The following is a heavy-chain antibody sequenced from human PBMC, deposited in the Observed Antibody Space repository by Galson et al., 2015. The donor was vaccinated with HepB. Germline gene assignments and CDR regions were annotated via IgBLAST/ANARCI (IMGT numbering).Heavy chain of an antibody. CDR2: TSGYNGNT. Sequence: SVKVSCKASGYSFRTYGITWVRQAPGQGLEWMGWTSGYNGNTDYAQKVQGRVTITKDTSTGTAFMELRSLRSDDTAVYYCARAKDYYGSGSPFYYMDVWGKGTTVTVSS. V-gene: IGHV1-18*01. CDR3: ARAKDYYGSGSPFYYMDV. J-gene: IGHJ6*03. CDR1: GYSFRTYG. D-gene: IGHD3-10*01.